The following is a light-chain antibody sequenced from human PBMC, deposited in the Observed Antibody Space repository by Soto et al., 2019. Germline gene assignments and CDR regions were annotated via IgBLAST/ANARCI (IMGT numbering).Light chain of an antibody. J-gene: IGKJ4*01. Sequence: DIVMTQSPDSLAVSLGERATINCRSNRSLLYSSNNKNYLAWYQQKPGQPPKLLIYWASSREAGVPDRFSGSGSGTDFTLTISSLLSEDFAVYYCQQYNNWPLTFGGGTKVEMK. CDR2: WAS. V-gene: IGKV4-1*01. CDR3: QQYNNWPLT. CDR1: RSLLYSSNNKNY.